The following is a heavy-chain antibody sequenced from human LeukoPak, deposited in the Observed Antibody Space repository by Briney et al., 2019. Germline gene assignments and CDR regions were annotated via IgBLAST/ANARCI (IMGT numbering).Heavy chain of an antibody. Sequence: PGRSLRLSCAASGFTFSSYAMHWVRQAPGKGLEWVAVISYDGSNEYHADSVKGRFTISRDNSKNTLYLQMNSLRAEDTAVYYCASRYSSSWYVLDYWGQGTLVTVSS. V-gene: IGHV3-30-3*01. CDR2: ISYDGSNE. J-gene: IGHJ4*02. CDR1: GFTFSSYA. D-gene: IGHD6-13*01. CDR3: ASRYSSSWYVLDY.